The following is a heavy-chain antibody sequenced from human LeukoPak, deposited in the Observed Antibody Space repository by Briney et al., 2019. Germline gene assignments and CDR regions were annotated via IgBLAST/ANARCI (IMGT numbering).Heavy chain of an antibody. CDR1: GYTFTSYG. J-gene: IGHJ4*02. CDR3: ARGAHCSGGSCYTRGFDY. CDR2: ISAYNGNT. D-gene: IGHD2-15*01. Sequence: ASVKVSCKASGYTFTSYGISWVRQAPGQGLEWMGWISAYNGNTNYAQKLQGRVTMTTDTSTSTAYMELRSLRSDDTAVYYCARGAHCSGGSCYTRGFDYRGQGTLVTVSS. V-gene: IGHV1-18*01.